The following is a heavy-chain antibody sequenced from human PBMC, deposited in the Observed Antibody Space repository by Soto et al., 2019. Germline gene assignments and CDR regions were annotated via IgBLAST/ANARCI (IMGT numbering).Heavy chain of an antibody. V-gene: IGHV3-33*01. CDR2: IWYDGSNT. CDR1: GFSISTYG. CDR3: ARDLTPSRKGMDV. Sequence: QVQLVESGGGVVQPGGSLRLSCAASGFSISTYGMHWVRQAPGKGLEWVTVIWYDGSNTFYADSVKGRFTISRDNSKNTLFLEMNSLRGEDTALYFCARDLTPSRKGMDVWGQGTTVTVS. D-gene: IGHD7-27*01. J-gene: IGHJ6*02.